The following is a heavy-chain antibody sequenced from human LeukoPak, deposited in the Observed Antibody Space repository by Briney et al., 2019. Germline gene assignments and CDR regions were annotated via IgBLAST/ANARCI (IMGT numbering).Heavy chain of an antibody. CDR2: ISSISSYI. V-gene: IGHV3-21*06. CDR3: ARATVTPCRSGWYPGRWGVFDI. CDR1: VLTLRHYS. Sequence: PGWALRLSCASSVLTLRHYSRHALRQAPGKGLEWVSSISSISSYIYYADSVKGRFTISRDNAKNSLYLQMTSLRAEDTAVYYCARATVTPCRSGWYPGRWGVFDIWGQGTMVTVSS. D-gene: IGHD6-19*01. J-gene: IGHJ3*02.